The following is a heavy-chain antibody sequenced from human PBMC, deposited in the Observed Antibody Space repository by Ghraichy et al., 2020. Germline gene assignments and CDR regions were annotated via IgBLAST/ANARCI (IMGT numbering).Heavy chain of an antibody. Sequence: SETLSLTCTVSGGSISSGGYSWSWIRQPPGKGLEWMGYMYQSESTYYNPSLEGRVTISIDRSKNQISLKLSSVSAADTAVYYCVRGGSHQLLTYFDYWGQGRLVTVSS. D-gene: IGHD1-7*01. CDR3: VRGGSHQLLTYFDY. V-gene: IGHV4-30-2*01. J-gene: IGHJ4*02. CDR2: MYQSEST. CDR1: GGSISSGGYS.